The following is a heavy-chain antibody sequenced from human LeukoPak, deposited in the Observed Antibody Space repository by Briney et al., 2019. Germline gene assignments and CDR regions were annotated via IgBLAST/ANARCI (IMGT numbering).Heavy chain of an antibody. CDR3: ARDQSLSSSWYADAPLYYFDY. CDR1: GYTFTSYY. CDR2: VYPSGGST. J-gene: IGHJ4*02. D-gene: IGHD6-13*01. Sequence: ASVKVSCKASGYTFTSYYMHWVRRAPGQGLEWRGIVYPSGGSTSYAQKFQGRVTMTRDTSRTTVYRELGSLRSEDTAVYYCARDQSLSSSWYADAPLYYFDYWGQGTLVTVSS. V-gene: IGHV1-46*01.